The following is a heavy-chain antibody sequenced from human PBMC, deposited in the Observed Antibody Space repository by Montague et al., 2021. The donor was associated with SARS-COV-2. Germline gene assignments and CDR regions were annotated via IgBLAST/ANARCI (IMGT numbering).Heavy chain of an antibody. J-gene: IGHJ3*02. V-gene: IGHV4-39*01. Sequence: SETLSLTCTVSGGSISSSGYYWGWIRQPPGKGLEWIESIYYSGSTYYNPSLKSRVTISVDTSKNQFSLKLSSVTAADTAVYYCARFPTSYYYDSKAAPAAPTAFDIWGQGTLVTVSA. CDR2: IYYSGST. CDR3: ARFPTSYYYDSKAAPAAPTAFDI. D-gene: IGHD3-22*01. CDR1: GGSISSSGYY.